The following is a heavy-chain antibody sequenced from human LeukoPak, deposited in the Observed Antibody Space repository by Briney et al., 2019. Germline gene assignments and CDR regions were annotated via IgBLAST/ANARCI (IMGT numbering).Heavy chain of an antibody. V-gene: IGHV1-2*02. Sequence: ASVKVSCKASGYTFTGYYMHWVRQAPGQGLEWMGWINPNSGGTNYAQKFQGRVTMTRDTSISTAYMELSRLRSDDTAVYYCARRLIGGYDFAEAFDIWGQGTMVTVSS. CDR2: INPNSGGT. CDR1: GYTFTGYY. D-gene: IGHD5-12*01. J-gene: IGHJ3*02. CDR3: ARRLIGGYDFAEAFDI.